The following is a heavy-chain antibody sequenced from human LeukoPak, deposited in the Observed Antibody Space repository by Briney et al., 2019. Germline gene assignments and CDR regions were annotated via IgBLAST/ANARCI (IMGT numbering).Heavy chain of an antibody. D-gene: IGHD2/OR15-2a*01. CDR2: IIPIFGVA. CDR1: GATFSSYG. J-gene: IGHJ4*02. V-gene: IGHV1-69*04. Sequence: GASVKVSCKASGATFSSYGISWVRQAPGQGLEWMGRIIPIFGVANYAQKFQGRATITADKSTNTAYMELSSLRSEDTAVYYCARARVEYRTLRQTRYFDYWGQGTLVTVSS. CDR3: ARARVEYRTLRQTRYFDY.